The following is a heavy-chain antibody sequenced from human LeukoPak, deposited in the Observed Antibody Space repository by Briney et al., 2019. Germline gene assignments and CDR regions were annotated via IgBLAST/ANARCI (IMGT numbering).Heavy chain of an antibody. CDR3: ARDRSTLVTPWHWFDP. Sequence: GGSLRLSCAASGFTFSSYWMSWVRQAPGEGLEWVANIKQDGSEKYYVDSVKGRFTISRDNAKNSLYLQMNSLRAEDTAVYYCARDRSTLVTPWHWFDPWGQGTLVTVSS. D-gene: IGHD3-9*01. V-gene: IGHV3-7*04. CDR1: GFTFSSYW. J-gene: IGHJ5*02. CDR2: IKQDGSEK.